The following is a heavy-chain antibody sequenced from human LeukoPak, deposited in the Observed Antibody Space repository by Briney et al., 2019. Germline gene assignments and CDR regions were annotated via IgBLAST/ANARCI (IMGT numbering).Heavy chain of an antibody. CDR3: AKSNGYGLVVI. CDR1: GYSISSGYY. J-gene: IGHJ3*02. D-gene: IGHD2-2*01. V-gene: IGHV4-38-2*02. CDR2: IYHSGST. Sequence: SETLSLTCTVSGYSISSGYYWGWIRQPPGKGLEWIGSIYHSGSTYYNPSLKSRVTISVDTSRNQFSLKLNSVTAADTAVCYCAKSNGYGLVVIWGQGTMVTVSS.